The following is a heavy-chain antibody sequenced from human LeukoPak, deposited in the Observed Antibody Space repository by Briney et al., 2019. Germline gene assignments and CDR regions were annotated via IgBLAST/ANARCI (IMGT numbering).Heavy chain of an antibody. D-gene: IGHD6-6*01. CDR1: GGSISSYY. V-gene: IGHV4-4*07. CDR2: IYTSGST. CDR3: ARVGQSSSSSRYYFDY. Sequence: SETLSLTCTVSGGSISSYYWSWIRQPAGKGLEWIGRIYTSGSTNYNPSLKSRVTMSVDTSKNQFSLKLSSVTAADTAVYYCARVGQSSSSSRYYFDYWGQGTLVTVPS. J-gene: IGHJ4*02.